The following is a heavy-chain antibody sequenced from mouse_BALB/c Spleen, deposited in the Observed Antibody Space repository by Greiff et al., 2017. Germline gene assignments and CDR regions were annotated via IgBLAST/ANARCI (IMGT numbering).Heavy chain of an antibody. Sequence: EVQLVESGGGLVKPGGSLKLSCAASGFTFSSYAMSWVRQTPEKRLEWVASISSGGSTYYPDSVKGRFTISRDNARNILYLQMSSLRSEDTAMYYCAPYDYFAYWGQGTLVTVSA. J-gene: IGHJ3*01. V-gene: IGHV5-6-5*01. CDR3: APYDYFAY. CDR1: GFTFSSYA. D-gene: IGHD2-4*01. CDR2: ISSGGST.